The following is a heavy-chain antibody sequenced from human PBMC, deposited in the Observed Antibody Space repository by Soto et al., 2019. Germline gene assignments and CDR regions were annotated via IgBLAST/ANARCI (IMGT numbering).Heavy chain of an antibody. Sequence: QVQLQQWGAGLLKPSETLSLTCAVYGESFSGYYWSWIRQPPGKGLEWIGEINHSGSTNYNPSLKSRVTISVDTSKNQFSLKLSSVTAADTAVYYCARSYGSSWYMTFDYWGQGTVVTVSS. CDR3: ARSYGSSWYMTFDY. D-gene: IGHD6-13*01. CDR1: GESFSGYY. J-gene: IGHJ4*02. V-gene: IGHV4-34*01. CDR2: INHSGST.